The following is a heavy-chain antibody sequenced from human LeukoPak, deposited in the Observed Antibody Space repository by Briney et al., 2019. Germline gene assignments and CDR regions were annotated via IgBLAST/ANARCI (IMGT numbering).Heavy chain of an antibody. J-gene: IGHJ4*02. Sequence: SETLSLTCAVYGGSFSGYYWSWIRQPPGKGLEWIGEINHSGSTNYNPSLKSRVTISLDSSKNQFSLRLSSVTAADTAVYYCTRDSSFPYWGQGTLVTVSS. CDR1: GGSFSGYY. V-gene: IGHV4-34*01. CDR2: INHSGST. CDR3: TRDSSFPY.